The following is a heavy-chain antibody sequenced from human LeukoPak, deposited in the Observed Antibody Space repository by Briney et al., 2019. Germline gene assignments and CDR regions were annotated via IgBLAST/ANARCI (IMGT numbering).Heavy chain of an antibody. V-gene: IGHV1-8*01. D-gene: IGHD6-19*01. CDR1: GYTSTSYD. Sequence: GASVKVSCKASGYTSTSYDIHWVRQAAGHGLEWMGWMNPNSGHAGHAQKFEARVTMSRDTSMNTAYMELSGLTSEDTAIYYCARGPALHSKWVGGRWFDPWGQGTLVTVSS. CDR2: MNPNSGHA. J-gene: IGHJ5*02. CDR3: ARGPALHSKWVGGRWFDP.